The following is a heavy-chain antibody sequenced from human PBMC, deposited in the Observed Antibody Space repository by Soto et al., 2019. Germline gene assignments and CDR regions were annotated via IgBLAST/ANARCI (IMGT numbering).Heavy chain of an antibody. CDR3: VRSDWFDP. CDR2: INGDGSAT. V-gene: IGHV3-74*01. Sequence: EVQLVESGGGLVQPGGSLRLSCTASGFAFSHYWMHWVRQAPGKGLMWVSRINGDGSATTYADSVKGRFTISRDNAKNTLYLQVSRLRAKDTAVYYCVRSDWFDPWGQGTLVTVSS. J-gene: IGHJ5*02. CDR1: GFAFSHYW.